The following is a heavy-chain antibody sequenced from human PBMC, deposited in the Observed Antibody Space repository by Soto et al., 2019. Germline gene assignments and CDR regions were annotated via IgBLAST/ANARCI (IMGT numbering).Heavy chain of an antibody. Sequence: GGSLRLSCAASGFTFSSYAMSWVRQAPGKGLEWVSAISGSGGSTYYADSVKGRFTISRDNSKNTLYLQMNSLRAEDTAVYYCAKSLPVGYVDYYYYGMDVWGQGTTVTVSS. V-gene: IGHV3-23*01. CDR2: ISGSGGST. CDR1: GFTFSSYA. CDR3: AKSLPVGYVDYYYYGMDV. D-gene: IGHD5-12*01. J-gene: IGHJ6*02.